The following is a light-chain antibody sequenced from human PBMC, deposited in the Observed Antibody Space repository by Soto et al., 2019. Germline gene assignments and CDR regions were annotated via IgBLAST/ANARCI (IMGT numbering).Light chain of an antibody. Sequence: DIQITQAASSLSASVGDRVTITCRASENIARYSNWYQQRPGKAPELLISAASSLQSGVPSRFSGGGSGTDFTLTISSLQPEDFATYYCQQSYSNPRTFGQGTKV. CDR1: ENIARY. V-gene: IGKV1-39*01. CDR3: QQSYSNPRT. J-gene: IGKJ1*01. CDR2: AAS.